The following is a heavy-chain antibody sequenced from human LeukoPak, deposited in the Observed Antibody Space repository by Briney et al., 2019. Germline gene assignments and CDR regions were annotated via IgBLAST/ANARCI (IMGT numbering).Heavy chain of an antibody. D-gene: IGHD5-24*01. V-gene: IGHV3-74*01. J-gene: IGHJ4*02. CDR3: AREYGYNTAHFDY. Sequence: GGSLRLSCAASGFTFSNYWMHWVRQAPGKGLVWVSRINMDGSITSYADSVKGRFIISRDNAKSTLYLQMNSLRAESTAVYYCAREYGYNTAHFDYWGQGTLVAVSS. CDR1: GFTFSNYW. CDR2: INMDGSIT.